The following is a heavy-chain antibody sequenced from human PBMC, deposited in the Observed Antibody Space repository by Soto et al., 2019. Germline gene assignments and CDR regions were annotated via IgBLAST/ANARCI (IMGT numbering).Heavy chain of an antibody. CDR1: GGTFSSYA. D-gene: IGHD3-10*01. J-gene: IGHJ6*02. V-gene: IGHV1-69*13. Sequence: SVKVSCKASGGTFSSYAISWVRQAPGQGLEWMGGIIPIFGTANYAQKFQGRVTITADESTSTAYMELSSLRSEDTAVYYCARERVTMVRGCYGMDVWGQGTTVTSP. CDR3: ARERVTMVRGCYGMDV. CDR2: IIPIFGTA.